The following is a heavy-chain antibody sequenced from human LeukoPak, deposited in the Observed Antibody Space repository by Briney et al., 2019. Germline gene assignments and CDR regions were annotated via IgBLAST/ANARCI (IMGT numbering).Heavy chain of an antibody. J-gene: IGHJ4*02. V-gene: IGHV3-53*01. CDR2: IYSGGNT. CDR1: GFTVGTNY. Sequence: GRFLRLSRAASGFTVGTNYMSWVRQAPGQGLEWVSIIYSGGNTYYADSAKGRFTISRYSSKDTMYLQMSSLRAEDTAVYYCARFIAAGYYFYYWGEGTLVTVSS. D-gene: IGHD6-13*01. CDR3: ARFIAAGYYFYY.